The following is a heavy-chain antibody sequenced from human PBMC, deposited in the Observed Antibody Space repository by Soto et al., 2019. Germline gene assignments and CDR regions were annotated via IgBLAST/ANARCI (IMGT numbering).Heavy chain of an antibody. Sequence: SETLSLTCTVSGGSISSGGYYWSWIRQHPGKGLEWIGYIYYSGSTYYNPSLKSRVTISVDTSKNQFSLKLSSVTAADTAVYYCARGLYGITGTTSSHFDYWGQGTLVTVSS. CDR1: GGSISSGGYY. CDR2: IYYSGST. CDR3: ARGLYGITGTTSSHFDY. D-gene: IGHD1-7*01. V-gene: IGHV4-31*03. J-gene: IGHJ4*02.